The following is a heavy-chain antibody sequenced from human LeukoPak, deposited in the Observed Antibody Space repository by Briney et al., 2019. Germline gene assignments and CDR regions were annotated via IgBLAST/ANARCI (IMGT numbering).Heavy chain of an antibody. Sequence: PSETLSLTCAVYGGSFSGYYWSWIRQPPGKGLEWIGEINHSGSTNYNPSLKSRVTISVDTSKNQFSLKLSSVTAADTAVYYCAVSLRRYYDSSGAFDYWGQGTLVTVSS. D-gene: IGHD3-22*01. J-gene: IGHJ4*02. CDR2: INHSGST. V-gene: IGHV4-34*01. CDR3: AVSLRRYYDSSGAFDY. CDR1: GGSFSGYY.